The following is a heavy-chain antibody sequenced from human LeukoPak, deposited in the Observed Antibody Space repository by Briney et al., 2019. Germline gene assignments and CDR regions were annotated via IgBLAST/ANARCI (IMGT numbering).Heavy chain of an antibody. CDR3: AREPRSGIVATTVGNFDY. V-gene: IGHV3-23*01. D-gene: IGHD5-12*01. CDR2: ISGSGGST. J-gene: IGHJ4*02. CDR1: GFTFSSYA. Sequence: GGSLRLSCAASGFTFSSYAMSWVRQAPGKGLEWVSAISGSGGSTYYADSVKGRFTISRDNSKNTLYLQMNSLRAEDTAVYYCAREPRSGIVATTVGNFDYWGQGTLVTVSS.